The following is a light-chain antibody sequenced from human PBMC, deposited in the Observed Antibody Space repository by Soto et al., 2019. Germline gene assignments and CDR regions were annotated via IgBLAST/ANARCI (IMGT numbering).Light chain of an antibody. CDR2: DAS. Sequence: ETVLTQSPATLSLSPGERAILSCRASQRVSNSLAWYQQKPGQAPRLLIYDASNRATGVPARFSGSGSGTDFTLTITSLEPEDFAVYYCQQRYTWPSFGPGTKVDIK. V-gene: IGKV3-11*01. CDR1: QRVSNS. CDR3: QQRYTWPS. J-gene: IGKJ3*01.